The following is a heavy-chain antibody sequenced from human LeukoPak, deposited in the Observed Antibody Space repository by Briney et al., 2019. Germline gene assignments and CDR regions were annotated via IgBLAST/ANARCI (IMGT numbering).Heavy chain of an antibody. V-gene: IGHV4-34*01. CDR3: ARGFDGGLRFLEWLSRTNDAFDI. Sequence: SETLSLTCAVCAGSFGGYDWSWIRQPPGKGREWIREINHSASTNYHPSLESRVTISVDTSKNQFSLKLSSVTAADTAVYYCARGFDGGLRFLEWLSRTNDAFDIWGQGTMVTVSS. CDR2: INHSAST. CDR1: AGSFGGYD. J-gene: IGHJ3*02. D-gene: IGHD3-3*01.